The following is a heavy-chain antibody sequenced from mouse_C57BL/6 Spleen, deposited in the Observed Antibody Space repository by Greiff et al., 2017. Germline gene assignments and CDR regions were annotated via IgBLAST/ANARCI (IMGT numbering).Heavy chain of an antibody. Sequence: EVMLVESGGGLVKPGGSLKLSCAASGFTFSDYGMHWVRQAPEKGLEWVAYISSGSSTIYYADTVKGRFTISRDNAKNTLFLQMTSLRSEDTAMYYCARRAYYYGSSHWYVDVWGTGTTVTVSS. CDR3: ARRAYYYGSSHWYVDV. J-gene: IGHJ1*03. V-gene: IGHV5-17*01. CDR2: ISSGSSTI. CDR1: GFTFSDYG. D-gene: IGHD1-1*01.